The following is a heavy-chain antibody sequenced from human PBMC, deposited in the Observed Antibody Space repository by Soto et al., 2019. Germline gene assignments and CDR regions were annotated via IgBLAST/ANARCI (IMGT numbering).Heavy chain of an antibody. D-gene: IGHD6-19*01. CDR2: ISGSGGST. V-gene: IGHV3-23*01. J-gene: IGHJ6*02. CDR3: AKDEDSGWHYYYGMDV. CDR1: GFTFSSYA. Sequence: AGGSLRLSCAASGFTFSSYAMSWVRQAPGKGLEWVSAISGSGGSTYYADSVKGRFTISRDNSKNTLYLQMNSLRAEDTAVYYCAKDEDSGWHYYYGMDVWGQGTTVTVSS.